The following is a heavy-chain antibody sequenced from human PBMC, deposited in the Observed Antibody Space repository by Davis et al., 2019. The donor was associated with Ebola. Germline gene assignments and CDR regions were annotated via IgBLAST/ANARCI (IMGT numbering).Heavy chain of an antibody. D-gene: IGHD6-19*01. Sequence: GGSLRLSCAASGFNFADFGMSWFRQVPGRGLELVSRLNWSGGGTSYADSVKGRFTISRDNAKKSLYLQMNSLRAEDTALYYCARAEYSSDWAPDYWGQGTLVTVSS. V-gene: IGHV3-20*04. CDR1: GFNFADFG. CDR3: ARAEYSSDWAPDY. J-gene: IGHJ4*02. CDR2: LNWSGGGT.